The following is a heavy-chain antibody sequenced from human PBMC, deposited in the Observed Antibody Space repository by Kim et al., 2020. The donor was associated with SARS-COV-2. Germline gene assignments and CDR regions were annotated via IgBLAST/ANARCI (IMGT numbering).Heavy chain of an antibody. D-gene: IGHD1-26*01. CDR3: ARGVGATST. J-gene: IGHJ5*02. CDR2: SPI. Sequence: SPIYYADSVKGRFTISRDNAKNSLYLQMNSLRDEDTAVYYCARGVGATSTWGQGTLVTVSS. V-gene: IGHV3-48*02.